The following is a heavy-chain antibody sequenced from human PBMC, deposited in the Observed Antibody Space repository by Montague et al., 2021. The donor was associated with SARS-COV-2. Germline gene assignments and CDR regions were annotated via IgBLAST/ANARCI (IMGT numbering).Heavy chain of an antibody. D-gene: IGHD3-3*01. V-gene: IGHV4-4*07. CDR1: GGSISSYY. J-gene: IGHJ6*02. CDR3: AREPLVRVVFGVEKTYYYYGMDV. CDR2: IYTSGST. Sequence: SETLSLTCTVSGGSISSYYWSWIRQPAGQGLEWIGRIYTSGSTNYNPSLKSRVTMSVDTSKNQFSLKLSSVTAADTAVYYCAREPLVRVVFGVEKTYYYYGMDVWGQGTTVTVSS.